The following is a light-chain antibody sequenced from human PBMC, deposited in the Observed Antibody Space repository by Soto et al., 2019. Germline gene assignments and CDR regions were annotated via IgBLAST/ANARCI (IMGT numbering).Light chain of an antibody. V-gene: IGKV3-20*01. Sequence: EIVLTQSPGTLSLSPGERATLSCRASQSVNSAYVAWYQQNPGQAPRVLIYGASTRATGIPHRFSGSGSGTDFSLTISRLEPEVSATKDCQLYGSSPPWAFGQVT. J-gene: IGKJ1*01. CDR3: QLYGSSPPWA. CDR2: GAS. CDR1: QSVNSAY.